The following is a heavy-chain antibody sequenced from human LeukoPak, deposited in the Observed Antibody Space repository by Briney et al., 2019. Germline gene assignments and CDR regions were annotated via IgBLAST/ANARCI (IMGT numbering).Heavy chain of an antibody. CDR3: AREGGGYSYGLYPF. CDR1: GGTFSSYA. CDR2: IIPIFGTA. V-gene: IGHV1-69*05. Sequence: GASVKVSCKASGGTFSSYAISWVRQAPGQGLEWMGRIIPIFGTANYAQKFQGRVTITTDESTSTAYMELSSLRSEDTAMYYCAREGGGYSYGLYPFWGQGTLVTVSS. J-gene: IGHJ4*02. D-gene: IGHD5-18*01.